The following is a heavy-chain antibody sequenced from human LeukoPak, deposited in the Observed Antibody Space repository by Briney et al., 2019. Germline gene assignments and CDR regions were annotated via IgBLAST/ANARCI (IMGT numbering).Heavy chain of an antibody. J-gene: IGHJ4*02. D-gene: IGHD3-3*01. V-gene: IGHV3-48*04. CDR3: ARDQYDTWSRRGNFDS. Sequence: GGSLRLSCAASGFTFSSYSMNWVRQAPGKGLEWVSYISSSSAAIYYADSVKGRFTISRDNTKNSLYLQMNSLRVEDTAVFYCARDQYDTWSRRGNFDSWGQGTLVIVSS. CDR2: ISSSSAAI. CDR1: GFTFSSYS.